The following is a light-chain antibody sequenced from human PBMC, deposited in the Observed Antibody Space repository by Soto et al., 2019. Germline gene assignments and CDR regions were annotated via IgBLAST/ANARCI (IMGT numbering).Light chain of an antibody. CDR1: SSDVGAYNW. Sequence: QSVLTQPRSVSGSPGQSVTISCAGTSSDVGAYNWVSWHQQHPGKVPKLIIYDVTRRPSGVPDRFSGSKSGNTASLTISGLQADDEADYYCCSYAGSYTLVFGGGTKVTVL. CDR3: CSYAGSYTLV. CDR2: DVT. V-gene: IGLV2-11*01. J-gene: IGLJ3*02.